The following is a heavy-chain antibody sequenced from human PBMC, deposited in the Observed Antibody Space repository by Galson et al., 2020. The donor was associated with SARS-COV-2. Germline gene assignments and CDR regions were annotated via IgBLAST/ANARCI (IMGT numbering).Heavy chain of an antibody. J-gene: IGHJ6*02. V-gene: IGHV1-18*01. Sequence: ASVKVSCKASGYTFTSYGISWVRQAPGQGLEWMGWNSAYNGNTNYAQKLQGRVTMTTDTSTSTAYMELRSLRSDDTAVYYCARLNLVYSSSWNPYYYYGMDVWGQGTTVTVSS. CDR2: NSAYNGNT. CDR1: GYTFTSYG. D-gene: IGHD6-13*01. CDR3: ARLNLVYSSSWNPYYYYGMDV.